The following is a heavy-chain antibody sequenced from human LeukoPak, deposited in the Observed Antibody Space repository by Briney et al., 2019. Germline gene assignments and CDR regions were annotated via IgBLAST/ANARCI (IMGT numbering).Heavy chain of an antibody. V-gene: IGHV3-23*01. J-gene: IGHJ4*02. D-gene: IGHD3-22*01. CDR2: ISGSGGST. CDR1: GFTFSSYA. CDR3: AKDTISSGYYYFDY. Sequence: TGGSLRLSCAASGFTFSSYAMSWVRQGPGKGLEWVSAISGSGGSTYYADSVKGRFTISRDNSKNTLYLQMNSLRAEDTAVYYCAKDTISSGYYYFDYWGQGTLVTVSS.